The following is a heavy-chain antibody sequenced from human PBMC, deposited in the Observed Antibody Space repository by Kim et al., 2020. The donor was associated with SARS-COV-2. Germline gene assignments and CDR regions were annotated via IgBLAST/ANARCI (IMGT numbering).Heavy chain of an antibody. V-gene: IGHV3-23*01. Sequence: GGSLRLSCAASGFTFSSYAMSWVRQAPGKGLEWVSAISGSGGSTYYADSVKGRFTISRDNSKNTLYLQMNSLRAEDTAVYYCAKDYISGQCSSTSCYTFGDAFDLWGQGTMVTVSS. CDR1: GFTFSSYA. D-gene: IGHD2-2*02. CDR3: AKDYISGQCSSTSCYTFGDAFDL. CDR2: ISGSGGST. J-gene: IGHJ3*01.